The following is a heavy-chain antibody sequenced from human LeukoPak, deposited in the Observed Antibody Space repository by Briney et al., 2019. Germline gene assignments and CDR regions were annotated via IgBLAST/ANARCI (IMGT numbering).Heavy chain of an antibody. CDR2: ISGSGGST. CDR3: ARDGYCSSTSCYRAYNWFDP. J-gene: IGHJ5*02. D-gene: IGHD2-2*02. V-gene: IGHV3-23*01. CDR1: GFTFSSYA. Sequence: GGSLRLSCTASGFTFSSYAMSWVRQAPGKGLEWVSAISGSGGSTYYADSVKGRFTISRDNSKNTLYLQMNGLRAEDTAVYYCARDGYCSSTSCYRAYNWFDPWGQGTLVTVSS.